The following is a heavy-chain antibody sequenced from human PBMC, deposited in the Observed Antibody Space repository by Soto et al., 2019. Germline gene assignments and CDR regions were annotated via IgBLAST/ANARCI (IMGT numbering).Heavy chain of an antibody. CDR1: GYTFTSYA. V-gene: IGHV1-3*05. D-gene: IGHD4-17*01. J-gene: IGHJ5*01. Sequence: QVQLVQSGAEEKKPGASVKVSCKASGYTFTSYAMHWVRQAPGQRLEWMGWINAGNGNTKYSQKFQGRVTITRDTTASAAYVELSSLGSENAAVYYCAMGYGAQFDFWGQGTLVTVSS. CDR2: INAGNGNT. CDR3: AMGYGAQFDF.